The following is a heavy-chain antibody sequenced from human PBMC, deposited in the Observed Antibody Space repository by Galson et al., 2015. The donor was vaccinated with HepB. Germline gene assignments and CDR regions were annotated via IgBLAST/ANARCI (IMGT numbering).Heavy chain of an antibody. D-gene: IGHD7-27*01. Sequence: LRLSCAASGFTFTSYNMNWVRQAPGKGLEWVASISSDSSYTYYADSLKGRFTVSRDNVRDSLYLQMNSLRAEDTSVYYCVRDPPLGTPFDHWGQGTLVTVSS. J-gene: IGHJ4*02. CDR1: GFTFTSYN. V-gene: IGHV3-21*01. CDR3: VRDPPLGTPFDH. CDR2: ISSDSSYT.